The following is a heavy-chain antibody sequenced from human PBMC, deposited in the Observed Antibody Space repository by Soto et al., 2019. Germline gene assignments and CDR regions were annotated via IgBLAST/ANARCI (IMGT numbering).Heavy chain of an antibody. CDR3: GRALITLGGDGMDV. V-gene: IGHV4-31*03. CDR2: IYYSGST. J-gene: IGHJ6*04. CDR1: GGSISSGGYY. Sequence: SETLSLTCTVSGGSISSGGYYWSWIRQHPGKGLEWIGYIYYSGSTYYNPSLKSRVTISVDTSKNQFSLKLSSVTAADTAVYSWGRALITLGGDGMDVWGKGTRVTVST. D-gene: IGHD3-16*01.